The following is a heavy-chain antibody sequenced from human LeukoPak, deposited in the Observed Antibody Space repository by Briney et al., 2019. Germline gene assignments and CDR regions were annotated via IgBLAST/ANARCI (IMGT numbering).Heavy chain of an antibody. CDR2: IIPIFGTA. Sequence: SVKVSCKASGGTFSSYAISWVRQAPGQGLEWMGGIIPIFGTANYAQKFQGGVTITADESTSTAYMELSSLRSEDTAVYYCARTQIAARNYYYYGMDVWGQGTTVTVSS. V-gene: IGHV1-69*13. D-gene: IGHD6-6*01. CDR3: ARTQIAARNYYYYGMDV. J-gene: IGHJ6*02. CDR1: GGTFSSYA.